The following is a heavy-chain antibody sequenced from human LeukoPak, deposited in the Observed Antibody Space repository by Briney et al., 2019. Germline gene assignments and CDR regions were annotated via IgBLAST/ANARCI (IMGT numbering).Heavy chain of an antibody. J-gene: IGHJ4*02. CDR2: IYYSGST. Sequence: PSETLSLTCTVSGGSISSSSYYWGWIRQRPGKGLEWIGSIYYSGSTYYNPSLKSRVTISVDTSKNQFSLKLSSVTAADTAVYDCARGGTAMVPLDYWGQGTLVTVSS. V-gene: IGHV4-39*07. CDR1: GGSISSSSYY. D-gene: IGHD5-18*01. CDR3: ARGGTAMVPLDY.